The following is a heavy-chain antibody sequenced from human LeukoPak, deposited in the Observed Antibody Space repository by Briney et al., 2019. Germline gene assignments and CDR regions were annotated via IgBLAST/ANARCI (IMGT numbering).Heavy chain of an antibody. CDR2: INPNSGGT. CDR3: ARDLFRDNTVTTDFDY. Sequence: ASVKVSCKASGYTFTGYYMHWVRQAPGQGLEWMGWINPNSGGTNYAQKFQGRVTMTRDTSISTAYMELSRLRSDDTAVYYCARDLFRDNTVTTDFDYWGQGTLVTVSS. J-gene: IGHJ4*02. D-gene: IGHD4-17*01. CDR1: GYTFTGYY. V-gene: IGHV1-2*02.